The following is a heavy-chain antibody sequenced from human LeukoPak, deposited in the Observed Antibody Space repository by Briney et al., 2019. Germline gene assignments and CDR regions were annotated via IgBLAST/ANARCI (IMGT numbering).Heavy chain of an antibody. D-gene: IGHD3-22*01. CDR2: IRSEAHGGTT. Sequence: GGSLRLSCTTSGFTFGDYAMGWVRQAPGKGLEWVGFIRSEAHGGTTEYAASVKGRFTISRDDSKSIAYLQMNSLKTEDTAVYYCTTKKLAYYYDSSGYDAYWGQGTLVTVSS. CDR1: GFTFGDYA. CDR3: TTKKLAYYYDSSGYDAY. J-gene: IGHJ4*02. V-gene: IGHV3-49*04.